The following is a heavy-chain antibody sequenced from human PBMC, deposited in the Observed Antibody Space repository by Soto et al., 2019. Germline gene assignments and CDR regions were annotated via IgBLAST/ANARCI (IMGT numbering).Heavy chain of an antibody. CDR3: ARGGIAARHNQRRGRFDYYYYYYGMDV. V-gene: IGHV6-1*01. D-gene: IGHD6-6*01. CDR1: GDSVSSNSAA. J-gene: IGHJ6*02. CDR2: TYYRSKWYN. Sequence: PSQTLSLTCAISGDSVSSNSAAWNWIRQSPSRGLEWLGRTYYRSKWYNDYAVSVKSRITINPDTSKNQFSLKLSSVTAADTAVYYCARGGIAARHNQRRGRFDYYYYYYGMDVWGQGTTVTVSS.